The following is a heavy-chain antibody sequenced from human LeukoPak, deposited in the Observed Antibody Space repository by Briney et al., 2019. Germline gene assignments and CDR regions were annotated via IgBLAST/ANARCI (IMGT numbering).Heavy chain of an antibody. CDR2: MNPNSGNT. V-gene: IGHV1-8*01. J-gene: IGHJ5*02. CDR3: AKVGQQELVKVNWFDP. Sequence: ASVKVSCKASGYTFTSYDINWVRQATGQGLEWMGWMNPNSGNTGYAQKFQGRVTMTRNTSISTAYMELSSLRAEDTAVYYCAKVGQQELVKVNWFDPWGQGTLVTVSS. CDR1: GYTFTSYD. D-gene: IGHD6-13*01.